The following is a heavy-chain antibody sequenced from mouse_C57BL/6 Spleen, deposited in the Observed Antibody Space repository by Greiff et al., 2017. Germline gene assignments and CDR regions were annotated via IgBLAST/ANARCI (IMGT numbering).Heavy chain of an antibody. CDR3: ARSNYGSSHGYFDV. CDR2: IDPEDGGT. J-gene: IGHJ1*03. V-gene: IGHV14-2*01. CDR1: GFNITDYY. Sequence: VQLQQSGAELVKPGASVTLSCTASGFNITDYYMHWVKQRTEQGMEWIGRIDPEDGGTKYAPKFQGKASITADTSANTSYLQLSRLTSEDTAVYYCARSNYGSSHGYFDVWGTGTLVTVSA. D-gene: IGHD1-1*01.